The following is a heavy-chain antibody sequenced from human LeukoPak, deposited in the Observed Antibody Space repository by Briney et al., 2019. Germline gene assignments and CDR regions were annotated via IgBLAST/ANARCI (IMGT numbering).Heavy chain of an antibody. CDR3: AREFTAAAGMFDY. D-gene: IGHD6-13*01. CDR2: IYYSGST. CDR1: GGSISSSSYY. V-gene: IGHV4-39*07. Sequence: PSETLSLTCAVSGGSISSSSYYWGWIRQPPGKGLEWIGSIYYSGSTYYNPSLKSRVTISVDTSKNQFSLKLSSVTAADTAVYYCAREFTAAAGMFDYWGQGTLVTVSS. J-gene: IGHJ4*02.